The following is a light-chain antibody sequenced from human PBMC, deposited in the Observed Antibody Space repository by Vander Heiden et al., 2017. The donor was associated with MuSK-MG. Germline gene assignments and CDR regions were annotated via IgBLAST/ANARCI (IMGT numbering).Light chain of an antibody. CDR2: GAS. V-gene: IGKV3-20*01. J-gene: IGKJ4*01. CDR1: QSVSNSY. Sequence: VLTQSPGPLSLSPGERATLSCRASQSVSNSYLAWYQQKPGQAPRLLIYGASSRATGIPDRFSGSGSGTDFTLTIGKLEPEDFAVYYCQQYGSSPLTFGGGTKVEIK. CDR3: QQYGSSPLT.